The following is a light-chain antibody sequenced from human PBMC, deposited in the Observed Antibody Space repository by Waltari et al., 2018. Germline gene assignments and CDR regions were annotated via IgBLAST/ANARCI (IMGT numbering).Light chain of an antibody. V-gene: IGLV2-14*03. CDR3: SSYITTNTLEL. CDR2: DVS. Sequence: QSALTQPASVSGSPGQSITISCTGTSSDVGTYNYVSWYQQHPGKAPKLLIYDVSYRPSGVSYRFSGSKAGNTACLTISGLQAEDEADYYWSSYITTNTLELFGGGTSLTVL. CDR1: SSDVGTYNY. J-gene: IGLJ3*02.